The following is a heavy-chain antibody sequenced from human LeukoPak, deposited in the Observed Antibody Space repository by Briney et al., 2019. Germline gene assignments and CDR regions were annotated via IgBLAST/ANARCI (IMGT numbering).Heavy chain of an antibody. D-gene: IGHD1-26*01. Sequence: GGSLRVSCAASGFTFSSYGIHWVRQAPGKGLEWVAVISYDGSTIYYADSVKGRFTISRDNSKDTLYLQMNSLRADDTAVYYCAEGVGSTGSYFDYWGQGTLVTVSS. CDR1: GFTFSSYG. J-gene: IGHJ4*02. CDR3: AEGVGSTGSYFDY. V-gene: IGHV3-30*18. CDR2: ISYDGSTI.